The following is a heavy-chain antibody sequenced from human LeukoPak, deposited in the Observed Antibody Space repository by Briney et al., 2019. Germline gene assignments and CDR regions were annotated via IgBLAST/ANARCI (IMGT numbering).Heavy chain of an antibody. J-gene: IGHJ4*02. V-gene: IGHV4-59*01. D-gene: IGHD6-19*01. Sequence: SETLSLTCTVSGGSISSYYWSWIRQPPGKGLEWIGYIYYSGSTNYNPSLKSRVTISVDTSKNQFSLKLSSVTAADTAVYYCARDGASIAVAGKPDIYWGQGTLVTVSS. CDR1: GGSISSYY. CDR2: IYYSGST. CDR3: ARDGASIAVAGKPDIY.